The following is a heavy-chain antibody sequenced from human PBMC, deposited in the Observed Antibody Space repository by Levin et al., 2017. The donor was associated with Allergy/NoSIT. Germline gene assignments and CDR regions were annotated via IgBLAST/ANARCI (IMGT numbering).Heavy chain of an antibody. D-gene: IGHD1-26*01. V-gene: IGHV3-48*01. CDR2: IPHYSTII. J-gene: IGHJ4*02. Sequence: QPGGSLRLSCAASGFNFSIYSMNWVRQAPGKGLEWLSHIPHYSTIIYYADSVKGRFTVSRDNSKNSLYLQMNSLRAEDTAVYYCARDGSRGWEIDYWGQGTLVTVSS. CDR1: GFNFSIYS. CDR3: ARDGSRGWEIDY.